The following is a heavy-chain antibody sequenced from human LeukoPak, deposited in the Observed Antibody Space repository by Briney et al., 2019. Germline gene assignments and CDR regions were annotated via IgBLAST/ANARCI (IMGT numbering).Heavy chain of an antibody. CDR1: GGSISSYY. D-gene: IGHD6-13*01. V-gene: IGHV4-4*07. CDR2: IYTSGST. Sequence: SETLSLTCTVSGGSISSYYWSWIRQPAGKGLEWIGRIYTSGSTNYNPSLKGRVTMSVGTSKNQFSLQLNSVTAADTAVYYCARGRGSSWYYFDYWGQGTLVTVSS. CDR3: ARGRGSSWYYFDY. J-gene: IGHJ4*02.